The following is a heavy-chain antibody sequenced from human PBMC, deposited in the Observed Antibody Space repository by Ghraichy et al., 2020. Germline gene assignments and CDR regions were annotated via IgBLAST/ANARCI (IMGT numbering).Heavy chain of an antibody. Sequence: GESLRLSCAVSGFTFSNFWMSWVRQAPGKGPEWVANINKDGSEKNYVDSVKGRFTISRDNAKNSLYLQMNSLRAEDTAVYYCSDFDYWGQGTLVTVSS. CDR1: GFTFSNFW. V-gene: IGHV3-7*01. CDR3: SDFDY. J-gene: IGHJ4*02. CDR2: INKDGSEK.